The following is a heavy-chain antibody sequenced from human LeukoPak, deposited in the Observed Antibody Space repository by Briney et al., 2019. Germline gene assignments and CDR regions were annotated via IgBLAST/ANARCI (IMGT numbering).Heavy chain of an antibody. CDR2: IKQDGSEK. V-gene: IGHV3-7*01. CDR3: ASGQGWHFDL. J-gene: IGHJ2*01. Sequence: QSGGSLRLSCAASGFTFSSYWMSWVRQAPGKGLEWVANIKQDGSEKYYVDSVKGRFTISRDNSRNSLFLQMNNLRAEDTAVYYCASGQGWHFDLWGRGTLVTVSS. CDR1: GFTFSSYW.